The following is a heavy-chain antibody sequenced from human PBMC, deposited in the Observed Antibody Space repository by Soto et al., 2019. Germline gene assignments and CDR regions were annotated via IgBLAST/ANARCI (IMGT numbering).Heavy chain of an antibody. CDR3: AKDQGYCSGGRCNSHSGRMDV. CDR2: ISYDGSNK. J-gene: IGHJ6*02. Sequence: GGSLRLSCAASGFTFSSYGMHWVRQAPGKGLEWVAVISYDGSNKYYADSVKGRFTISRDNSKNTLYLQMNSLRAEDTAVYYCAKDQGYCSGGRCNSHSGRMDVCGQGPTVTVYS. V-gene: IGHV3-30*18. CDR1: GFTFSSYG. D-gene: IGHD2-15*01.